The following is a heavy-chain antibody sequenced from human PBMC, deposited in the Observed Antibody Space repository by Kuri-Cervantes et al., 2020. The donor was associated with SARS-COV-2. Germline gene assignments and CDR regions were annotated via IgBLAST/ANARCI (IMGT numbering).Heavy chain of an antibody. Sequence: GGSLRLSCAASGSTFSNSDMNWVRQAPGKGLEWVSGVSWNGSRTHYADSVKGRFIISRDNSRNFLYQQMNSLRPEDMAVYYCVRHKAAAGIVTPDWGQGTLVTVSS. J-gene: IGHJ4*02. CDR2: VSWNGSRT. V-gene: IGHV3-19*01. D-gene: IGHD6-13*01. CDR3: VRHKAAAGIVTPD. CDR1: GSTFSNSD.